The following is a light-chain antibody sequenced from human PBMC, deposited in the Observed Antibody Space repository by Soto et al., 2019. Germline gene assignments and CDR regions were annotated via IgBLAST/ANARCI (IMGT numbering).Light chain of an antibody. Sequence: SYELTQPPSVSVSPGQTASITCSGDKLGDKYACWYQQKPGQSPVLVIYRDRKRPSGIPERFSGSNSGNTATLTISGTQAMDEADYYCQAWDSSTVVFGGGTQLTVL. CDR3: QAWDSSTVV. CDR1: KLGDKY. V-gene: IGLV3-1*01. CDR2: RDR. J-gene: IGLJ2*01.